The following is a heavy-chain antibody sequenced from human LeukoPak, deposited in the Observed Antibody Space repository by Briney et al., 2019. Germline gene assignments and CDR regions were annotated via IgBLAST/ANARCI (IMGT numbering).Heavy chain of an antibody. CDR2: INPNSGGT. J-gene: IGHJ3*02. V-gene: IGHV1-2*02. CDR1: GYTFTGYY. Sequence: ASVKVSCKASGYTFTGYYMHWVRQAPGQRLKWMGWINPNSGGTNYAQKFQGRVTMTRDTSISTAYMELSRLRSDDTAVYYCATQTSGWYSVGAFDIWGQGTMVTVSS. CDR3: ATQTSGWYSVGAFDI. D-gene: IGHD6-19*01.